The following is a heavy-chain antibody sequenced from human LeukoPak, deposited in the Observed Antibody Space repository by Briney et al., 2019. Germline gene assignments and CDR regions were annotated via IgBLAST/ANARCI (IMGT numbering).Heavy chain of an antibody. J-gene: IGHJ4*02. CDR1: GFTFNTYW. CDR3: AKVPGSNYFDY. D-gene: IGHD3-10*01. Sequence: GGSLRLSCVASGFTFNTYWMSWVRQAPGKGLEWVANIKPDGSEKYYVDSVKGRFTISRDNSKNTLYLQMNSLRAEDTAVYYCAKVPGSNYFDYWGQGTLVTVSS. CDR2: IKPDGSEK. V-gene: IGHV3-7*03.